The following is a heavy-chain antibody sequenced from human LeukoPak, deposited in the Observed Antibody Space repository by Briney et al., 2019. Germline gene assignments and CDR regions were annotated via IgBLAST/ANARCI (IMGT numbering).Heavy chain of an antibody. V-gene: IGHV3-23*01. Sequence: GGSLRLSCEGSGFTLKTRGVSWVRQAPGKGLEWVSGISRRDDRTYYAASVKGRFTVSRDKSKNTVHLQMNSLRAEDTAVYYCVAKTGEGNIDLDYWGQGTLVTVSS. CDR3: VAKTGEGNIDLDY. CDR1: GFTLKTRG. J-gene: IGHJ4*02. D-gene: IGHD2/OR15-2a*01. CDR2: ISRRDDRT.